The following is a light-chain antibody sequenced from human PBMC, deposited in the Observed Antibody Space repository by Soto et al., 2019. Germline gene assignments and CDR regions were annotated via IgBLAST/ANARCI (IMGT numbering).Light chain of an antibody. Sequence: DIQMTQSPSTLSASVGGRVSITCRASQNIGSWLAWYQQKPGKAPNLLIYDASSLESGVPSRFSGSGSGTEFTLTISSLQPDDFATYFCQQYKSYPWTFGQGTKVDIK. CDR3: QQYKSYPWT. CDR1: QNIGSW. V-gene: IGKV1-5*01. CDR2: DAS. J-gene: IGKJ1*01.